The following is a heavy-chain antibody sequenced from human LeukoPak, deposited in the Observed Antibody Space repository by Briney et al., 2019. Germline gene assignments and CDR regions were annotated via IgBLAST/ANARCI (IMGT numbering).Heavy chain of an antibody. CDR2: ISSASNYK. CDR1: GFTFSNYS. V-gene: IGHV3-21*01. J-gene: IGHJ6*03. Sequence: GGSLRLSCAASGFTFSNYSMNWVRQAPGKGLEWVSSISSASNYKYYADSVKGRFTISRDNSKNTLYLQMNSLRAEDTAVYYCAKDAGSSVYYYYYMDVWGKGTTVTVSS. CDR3: AKDAGSSVYYYYYMDV. D-gene: IGHD6-25*01.